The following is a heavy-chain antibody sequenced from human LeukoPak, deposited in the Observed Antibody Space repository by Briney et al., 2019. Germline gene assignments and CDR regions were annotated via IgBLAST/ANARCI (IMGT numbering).Heavy chain of an antibody. CDR3: AKEGYLGWLLDY. V-gene: IGHV3-43*01. Sequence: GGSLRLSCAASGLTFDEYTMHWVRQGPGKGLEWVSLISRNGGTTKYADSVKGRFIISRDNSKNSLYLQMNSLRAEDTAVYYCAKEGYLGWLLDYWGQGTLVTVSS. CDR2: ISRNGGTT. CDR1: GLTFDEYT. J-gene: IGHJ4*02. D-gene: IGHD3-22*01.